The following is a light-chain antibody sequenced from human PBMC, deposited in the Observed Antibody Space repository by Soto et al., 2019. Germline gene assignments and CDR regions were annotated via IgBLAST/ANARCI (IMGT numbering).Light chain of an antibody. Sequence: QSALTQPASVSGSPGQSITISCTGSNSDVGSYNLVSWYQQLPGKAPKLVIHEVSARPSGVSNRFSGSKSGNTASLIISGLQAEDEADYYCCSYTGTSTYVFGTGTKLTVL. V-gene: IGLV2-14*02. J-gene: IGLJ1*01. CDR1: NSDVGSYNL. CDR3: CSYTGTSTYV. CDR2: EVS.